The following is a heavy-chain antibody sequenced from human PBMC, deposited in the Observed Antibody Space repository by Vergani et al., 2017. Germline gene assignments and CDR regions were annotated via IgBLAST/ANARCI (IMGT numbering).Heavy chain of an antibody. V-gene: IGHV4-39*01. D-gene: IGHD3-16*01. CDR1: GGSISSSSHF. CDR2: IYYSGST. J-gene: IGHJ6*02. Sequence: HLQESGPGVVEPSETLSLTCTLSGGSISSSSHFWGWLRQTPGKGLEWIGSIYYSGSTYYNPSLKSRVSISVDTSKNQFSLKLSSVTAADSAVYYCARHDSGHYDSSYYGLDVWGQGTTVTVSS. CDR3: ARHDSGHYDSSYYGLDV.